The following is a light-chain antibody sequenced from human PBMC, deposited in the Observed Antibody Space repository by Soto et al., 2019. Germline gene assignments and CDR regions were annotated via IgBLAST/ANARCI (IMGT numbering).Light chain of an antibody. CDR3: QQRSSAIT. CDR1: QSLNTR. J-gene: IGKJ5*01. CDR2: DAS. Sequence: DIQLTQSPSTLSASVGDRVTLTCRASQSLNTRLAWYQQRPGKAPKLLIYDASTLESGVPSRFSGSGSGTDFTLTISSLQPEDFAVYYCQQRSSAITFGQGTRLEIK. V-gene: IGKV1-5*01.